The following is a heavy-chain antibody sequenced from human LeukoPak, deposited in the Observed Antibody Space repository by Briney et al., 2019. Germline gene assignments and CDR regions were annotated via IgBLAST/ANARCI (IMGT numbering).Heavy chain of an antibody. J-gene: IGHJ4*02. D-gene: IGHD3-22*01. CDR1: GFIFSNYW. V-gene: IGHV3-7*05. CDR2: IKQDGSEK. Sequence: GGSLRLSCAASGFIFSNYWMSWVRKAPGKGLEWVANIKQDGSEKYSVDSVKGRFTISRGNAENSIYLQMNGLRAEDTAVYYCARERRHYYDNSSFTDYWGQGTLVTVSS. CDR3: ARERRHYYDNSSFTDY.